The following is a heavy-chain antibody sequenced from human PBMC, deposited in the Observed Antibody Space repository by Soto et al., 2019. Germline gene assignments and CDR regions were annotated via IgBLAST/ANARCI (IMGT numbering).Heavy chain of an antibody. V-gene: IGHV1-46*03. D-gene: IGHD2-15*01. CDR1: GYTFTSYF. CDR3: ARVYCSGGSCYSIDY. CDR2: INPSGGST. J-gene: IGHJ4*02. Sequence: ASVKVSCKASGYTFTSYFMHCVRQAPGQGLEWMGIINPSGGSTIYAQKFQGRVTMTRDTSTSTVYMELSSLRSEDTAVYYCARVYCSGGSCYSIDYWGQGTLVTVSS.